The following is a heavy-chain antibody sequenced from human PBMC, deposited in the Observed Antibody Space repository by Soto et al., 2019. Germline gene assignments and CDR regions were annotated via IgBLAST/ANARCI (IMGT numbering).Heavy chain of an antibody. CDR2: INTYNGNT. J-gene: IGHJ6*02. V-gene: IGHV1-18*01. CDR1: GYTFTRYG. CDR3: AMVDVYVTPSPQDV. Sequence: QVQLVQSGAEVKNPGASVKVSCKASGYTFTRYGIGWARQAPGQGLEWMGWINTYNGNTNYAQNVQGRVTLTTDTYTSTAYRELRSLRSNDTAIYYCAMVDVYVTPSPQDVWGQGTTVIVSS. D-gene: IGHD3-16*01.